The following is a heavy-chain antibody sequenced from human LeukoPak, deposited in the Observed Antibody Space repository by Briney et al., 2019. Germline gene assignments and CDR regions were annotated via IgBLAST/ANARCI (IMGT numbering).Heavy chain of an antibody. V-gene: IGHV1-18*01. Sequence: ASVKDSSKDSGYTFCIYTISWVRQAPGQGLEWVGCITVHNENTDYAHEVLGRVTMTTDTSTSTAYMELRSLRSDDTAVYFCARSLGGSLCYGMDLWGQGTTVTVSS. CDR1: GYTFCIYT. CDR3: ARSLGGSLCYGMDL. J-gene: IGHJ6*02. CDR2: ITVHNENT. D-gene: IGHD3-10*01.